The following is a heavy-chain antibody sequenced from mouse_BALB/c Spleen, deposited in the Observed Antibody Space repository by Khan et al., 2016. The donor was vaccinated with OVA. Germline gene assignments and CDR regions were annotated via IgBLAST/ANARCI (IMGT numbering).Heavy chain of an antibody. V-gene: IGHV2-3*01. Sequence: QVRLQQSGPGLVAPSESLSITCTVSGFSLSSYGVNWVRQPPGKGLEWLGVIWGDGSTNYHSGLKSRLTINKDNSKSQVFLKLNSLQTYDTATYYRAKFTPDYYSMDYLGQGTSVTVSS. J-gene: IGHJ4*01. CDR2: IWGDGST. CDR1: GFSLSSYG. D-gene: IGHD1-1*01. CDR3: AKFTPDYYSMDY.